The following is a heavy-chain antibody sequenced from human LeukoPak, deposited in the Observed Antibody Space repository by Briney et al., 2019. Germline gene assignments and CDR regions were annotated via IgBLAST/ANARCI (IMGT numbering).Heavy chain of an antibody. Sequence: GGSLRLSCAASGFIFSSNAMSWVRQAPGKGLEWVSGISGSGDSTYYADSVKGRFTISRDNSKNTLYLQMNSLRAEDTAVYYCAKGRDWVPRYDFNWGQGTLVTVSS. D-gene: IGHD3/OR15-3a*01. V-gene: IGHV3-23*01. J-gene: IGHJ4*02. CDR2: ISGSGDST. CDR3: AKGRDWVPRYDFN. CDR1: GFIFSSNA.